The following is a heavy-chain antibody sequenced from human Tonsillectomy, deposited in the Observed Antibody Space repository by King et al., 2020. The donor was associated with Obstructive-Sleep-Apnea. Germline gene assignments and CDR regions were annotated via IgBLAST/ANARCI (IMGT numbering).Heavy chain of an antibody. D-gene: IGHD1-1*01. CDR3: ARDPPGQDGFDV. V-gene: IGHV4-39*07. J-gene: IGHJ3*01. CDR1: GASISTTDFY. Sequence: QLQESGPGLVKPSETLSLTCAVSGASISTTDFYWGWVRQPPGKGLEWIGSVSYGTSTYYSPSLRSRVTISVDASKNELSLKVTSVTAADTATYFCARDPPGQDGFDVWGLGSLVSVSS. CDR2: VSYGTST.